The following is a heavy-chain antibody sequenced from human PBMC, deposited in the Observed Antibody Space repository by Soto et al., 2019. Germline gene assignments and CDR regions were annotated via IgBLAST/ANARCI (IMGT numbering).Heavy chain of an antibody. Sequence: PGGSLRLSCAASGFTFSTFWMSWVRQAPGKGLEWVANIKQDGSHKYYVDSVRGRFTISRDNAKNSLYLQMNSLRAEDTAVYYCARDYITPRLGEDWFDPWGQGTLVTVSS. V-gene: IGHV3-7*01. D-gene: IGHD1-20*01. CDR3: ARDYITPRLGEDWFDP. CDR2: IKQDGSHK. J-gene: IGHJ5*02. CDR1: GFTFSTFW.